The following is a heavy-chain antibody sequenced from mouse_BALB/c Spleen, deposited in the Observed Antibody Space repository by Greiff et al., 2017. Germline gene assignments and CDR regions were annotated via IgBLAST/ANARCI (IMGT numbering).Heavy chain of an antibody. V-gene: IGHV1S56*01. D-gene: IGHD1-2*01. CDR3: ARWGVLRLRAMDY. J-gene: IGHJ4*01. CDR2: IYPGNVNT. Sequence: QVQLQQSGPELVKPGASVRISCKASGYTFTSYYIHWVKQRPGQGLEWIGWIYPGNVNTKYNEKFKGKATLTADKSSSTAYMQLSSLTSEDSAVYFCARWGVLRLRAMDYWGQGTSVTVSS. CDR1: GYTFTSYY.